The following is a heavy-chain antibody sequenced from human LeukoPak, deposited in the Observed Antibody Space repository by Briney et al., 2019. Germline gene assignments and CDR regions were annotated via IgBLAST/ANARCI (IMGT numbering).Heavy chain of an antibody. D-gene: IGHD3-3*01. CDR3: ARKQVGDFWSGYKLYYYMDV. V-gene: IGHV1-8*01. CDR1: GYTFTSNN. Sequence: ASVKVSCKASGYTFTSNNINWVRQATGQGLEWMGWMNPNSGNTGYAQKFQGRVTMTRNTSTSTPYMELSSLRSEDTAVYYCARKQVGDFWSGYKLYYYMDVWGKGTTVTVSS. CDR2: MNPNSGNT. J-gene: IGHJ6*03.